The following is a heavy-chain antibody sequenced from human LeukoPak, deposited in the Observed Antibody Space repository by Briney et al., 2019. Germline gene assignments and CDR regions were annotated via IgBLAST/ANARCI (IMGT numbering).Heavy chain of an antibody. J-gene: IGHJ4*02. CDR3: TTGLV. CDR2: VKSKTDGGTT. V-gene: IGHV3-15*01. D-gene: IGHD5-12*01. CDR1: GFXLVNAW. Sequence: PEGSLRLSCAASGFXLVNAWMTWVRQAPGKGLEWVGRVKSKTDGGTTDYAAPVKGRFTFSRDASKNTLYLQMNSLKTEDTAVYYCTTGLVWGQGTLVTVSS.